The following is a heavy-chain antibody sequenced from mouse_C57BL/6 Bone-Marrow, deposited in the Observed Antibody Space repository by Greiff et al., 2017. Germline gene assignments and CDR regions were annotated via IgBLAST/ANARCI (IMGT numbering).Heavy chain of an antibody. CDR3: ARRAQANAMDY. Sequence: VQLQVSGAELVRPGTSVKVSCKASGYVFPNYLIEWVKQRPGQGLEWIGVINPGSGGTNYNEKFKGKATLTADKSSSTAYMQLSSLTSEDSAVYFCARRAQANAMDYWGQGTSVTVSS. V-gene: IGHV1-54*01. J-gene: IGHJ4*01. CDR1: GYVFPNYL. D-gene: IGHD3-2*02. CDR2: INPGSGGT.